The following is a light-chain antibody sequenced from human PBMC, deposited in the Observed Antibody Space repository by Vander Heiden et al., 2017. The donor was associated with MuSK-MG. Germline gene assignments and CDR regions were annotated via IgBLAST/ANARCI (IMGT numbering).Light chain of an antibody. CDR2: EDV. V-gene: IGLV6-57*03. CDR3: QSYDNNNHYVI. CDR1: SGSIDSNY. J-gene: IGLJ2*01. Sequence: NFMLTQPHSLSESPGKTVSISCTRSSGSIDSNYVQWYQQRPGSVPTTVIYEDVHRPSGVPDRFSGSIDSSSNSASLTISGLKTEDEADYYCQSYDNNNHYVIFGGGTKLTVL.